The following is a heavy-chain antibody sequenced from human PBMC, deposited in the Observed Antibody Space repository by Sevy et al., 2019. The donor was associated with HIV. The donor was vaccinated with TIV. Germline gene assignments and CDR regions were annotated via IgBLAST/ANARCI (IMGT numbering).Heavy chain of an antibody. CDR2: IIPVFGSA. D-gene: IGHD5-12*01. V-gene: IGHV1-69*13. J-gene: IGHJ6*02. Sequence: ASVKVSCKASGDTFGNYAIAWVRQAPGQGLEWMGGIIPVFGSANSAQKFQDRVTITADVSTSTAYMELRSLTSEDMAVYYCARSNPDGYNYSYYYGMDVWGQGTTVTVSS. CDR3: ARSNPDGYNYSYYYGMDV. CDR1: GDTFGNYA.